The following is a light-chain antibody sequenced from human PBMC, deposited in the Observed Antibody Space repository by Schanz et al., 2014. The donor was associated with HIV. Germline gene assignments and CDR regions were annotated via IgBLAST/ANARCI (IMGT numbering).Light chain of an antibody. J-gene: IGLJ3*02. CDR3: SSYAGSSTPWV. CDR2: DVS. V-gene: IGLV2-14*03. CDR1: SSDVGGYNY. Sequence: QSALTQPASVSGSPGQSITISCTGTSSDVGGYNYVSWYQQHPGKAPKLMIYDVSNRPSGVSSRFSGSKSGNTASLTVSGLQAEDEADYYCSSYAGSSTPWVFGGGTKVTVL.